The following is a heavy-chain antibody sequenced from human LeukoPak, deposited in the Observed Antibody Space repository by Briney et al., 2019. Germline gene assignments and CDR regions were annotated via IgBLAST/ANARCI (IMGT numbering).Heavy chain of an antibody. Sequence: GASVKVSCKASGYTFTGYYMHWVRQAPGQGLEWMGWINPNSGGTNYAQKFQGWVTMTRDTSISTAYMELSRLRSDDTAVYYCARVSGSRDYYYYGMDVWGQGTTVTVSS. CDR2: INPNSGGT. CDR1: GYTFTGYY. J-gene: IGHJ6*02. CDR3: ARVSGSRDYYYYGMDV. V-gene: IGHV1-2*04.